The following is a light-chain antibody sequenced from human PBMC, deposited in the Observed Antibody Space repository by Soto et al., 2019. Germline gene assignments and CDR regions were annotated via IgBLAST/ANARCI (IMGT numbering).Light chain of an antibody. CDR1: QDINSW. CDR3: QQDNAFPGT. CDR2: AAS. J-gene: IGKJ1*01. Sequence: IQMTQSPSSVSASVGDRVTINCRASQDINSWLAWYQQKPGKAPNLLIYAASNLQNGVPSRFSGSGLGTDFTLTISSLQPEDFATYYFQQDNAFPGTCGQGTKVEIK. V-gene: IGKV1-12*01.